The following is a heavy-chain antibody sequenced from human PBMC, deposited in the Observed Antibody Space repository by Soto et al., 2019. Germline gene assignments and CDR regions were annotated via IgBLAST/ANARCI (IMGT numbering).Heavy chain of an antibody. V-gene: IGHV1-18*01. D-gene: IGHD2-15*01. CDR3: ASGFLGYCSGGSCYGGHYYMDV. CDR1: GYTFTSYG. Sequence: QVQLVQSGAEVKKPGDSVKVSCKASGYTFTSYGISWVRQAPGQGLEWMGWISAYNGNTNYAQKLQGRVTMTTDTSTSTAYMELRSLRSDDTAVYYCASGFLGYCSGGSCYGGHYYMDVRGKGTTVTVSS. J-gene: IGHJ6*03. CDR2: ISAYNGNT.